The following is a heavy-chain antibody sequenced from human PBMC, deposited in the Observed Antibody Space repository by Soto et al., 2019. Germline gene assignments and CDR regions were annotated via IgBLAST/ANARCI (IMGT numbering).Heavy chain of an antibody. CDR2: IYYSGST. Sequence: SETLSLTCTVSGGSISSGDYYWSWIRQPPGKGLEWIGYIYYSGSTYYNPSLKSRVTISVDTSKNQFSLKLSSVTAADTAVYYCARAPGYGGNSDYYYGMDVWGQGTTVTVSS. D-gene: IGHD4-17*01. V-gene: IGHV4-30-4*01. J-gene: IGHJ6*02. CDR1: GGSISSGDYY. CDR3: ARAPGYGGNSDYYYGMDV.